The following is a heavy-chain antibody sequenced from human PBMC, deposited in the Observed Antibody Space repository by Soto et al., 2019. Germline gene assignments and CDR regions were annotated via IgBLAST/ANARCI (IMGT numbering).Heavy chain of an antibody. J-gene: IGHJ4*02. Sequence: ASVKVSCKVSGYTLTELSMHWVRQAPGKGLEWMGGFDPEDGETIYAQKFQGRVTMTEDTSTDTAYMELSSLRSEDTAVYYCATIFRQSRDGYNFIGYWGQGTLVTVSS. CDR3: ATIFRQSRDGYNFIGY. CDR2: FDPEDGET. CDR1: GYTLTELS. D-gene: IGHD5-12*01. V-gene: IGHV1-24*01.